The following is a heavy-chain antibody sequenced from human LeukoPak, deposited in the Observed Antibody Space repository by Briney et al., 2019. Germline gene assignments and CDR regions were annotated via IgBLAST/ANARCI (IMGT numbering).Heavy chain of an antibody. CDR2: IYYSGST. D-gene: IGHD5-24*01. CDR1: GGSISSGGYY. Sequence: PSETLSLTCTVSGGSISSGGYYWSWLRQHPGKGLEWIGYIYYSGSTYYNPSLKSRVTISVDTSKNQFSLKLSSVTAADTAVYYCARDSQTRGWQQFGGFDYWGQGTLVTVSS. V-gene: IGHV4-31*03. J-gene: IGHJ4*02. CDR3: ARDSQTRGWQQFGGFDY.